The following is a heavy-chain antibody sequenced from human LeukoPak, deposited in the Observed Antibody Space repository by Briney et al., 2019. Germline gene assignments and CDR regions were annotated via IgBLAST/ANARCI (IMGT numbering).Heavy chain of an antibody. CDR2: ISSRSSDI. CDR1: GFTFSSYT. J-gene: IGHJ1*01. CDR3: ARDLEYFQH. V-gene: IGHV3-21*01. Sequence: GGSLRLSCVASGFTFSSYTINWVRQAPGKGLEWISSISSRSSDIYYADSVKGRFTVSRDNAKNSLYLQMNSLRAEDTAVYYCARDLEYFQHWGQGTLVTVSS.